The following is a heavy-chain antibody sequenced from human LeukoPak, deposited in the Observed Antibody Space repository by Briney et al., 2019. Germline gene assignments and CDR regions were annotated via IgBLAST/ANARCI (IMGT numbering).Heavy chain of an antibody. CDR3: AKARMGYCSSTSCYGYFDY. J-gene: IGHJ4*02. D-gene: IGHD2-2*01. CDR2: ISGSGGST. CDR1: GFTFSSYG. Sequence: GGSLRLSCAASGFTFSSYGMSWVRQAPGKGLEWVSAISGSGGSTYYADSVKGRFTISRDNSKNTLYLQMNSLRAEDTAVYYCAKARMGYCSSTSCYGYFDYWGQGTLVTVSS. V-gene: IGHV3-23*01.